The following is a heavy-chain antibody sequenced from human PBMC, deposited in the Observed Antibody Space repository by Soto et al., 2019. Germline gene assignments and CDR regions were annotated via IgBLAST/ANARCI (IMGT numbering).Heavy chain of an antibody. CDR3: TRDSSYYGAGRGVLDY. V-gene: IGHV3-66*01. J-gene: IGHJ4*02. CDR2: IYSGGKT. Sequence: EVRLVESGGGLVQPGGSLRLPCAVSGFTVSTNFVSWVRQAPGREPEWVSVIYSGGKTEYADSVQGRFTVSRDTSRNMVFLQMNRLRVEDTAIYYCTRDSSYYGAGRGVLDYWGQGTLVTVSS. CDR1: GFTVSTNF. D-gene: IGHD3-10*01.